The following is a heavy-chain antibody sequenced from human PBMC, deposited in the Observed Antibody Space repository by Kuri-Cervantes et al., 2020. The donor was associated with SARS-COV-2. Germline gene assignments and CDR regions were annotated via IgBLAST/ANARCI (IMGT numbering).Heavy chain of an antibody. V-gene: IGHV3-64D*08. CDR3: VKEGELWYSSSWYPSGDYYYYGMDV. CDR1: GFTFSSYA. J-gene: IGHJ6*02. D-gene: IGHD6-13*01. CDR2: ISSNGGST. Sequence: GGSLRLSCSASGFTFSSYAMHWVRQAPGKGLEYVSAISSNGGSTYYADSVKGRFTISRDYSKNTLYLQMSSLRAEDTAVYYCVKEGELWYSSSWYPSGDYYYYGMDVWGQGTTVTVSS.